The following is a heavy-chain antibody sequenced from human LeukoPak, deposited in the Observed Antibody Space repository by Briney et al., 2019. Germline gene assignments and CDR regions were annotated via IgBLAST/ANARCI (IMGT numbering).Heavy chain of an antibody. CDR3: ARGINDYGGDSVGF. D-gene: IGHD4-23*01. CDR1: GFTFSSYA. CDR2: ISYDGSNK. J-gene: IGHJ4*02. V-gene: IGHV3-30*03. Sequence: GGSLRLSCAASGFTFSSYAMSWVRQAPGKGLEWMAIISYDGSNKYYADSVKGRFTISRDNSKNTLFLQMNTLRPDDTAVYYCARGINDYGGDSVGFWGQGTLVTVSS.